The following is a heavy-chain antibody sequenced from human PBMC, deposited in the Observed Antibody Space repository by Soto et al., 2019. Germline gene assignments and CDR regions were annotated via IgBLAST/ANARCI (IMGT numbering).Heavy chain of an antibody. CDR3: AREGRSEGYYDYIWGSYPPPHYFDY. V-gene: IGHV3-11*01. CDR1: GFTFSDYY. D-gene: IGHD3-16*02. J-gene: IGHJ4*02. Sequence: GGSLRLSCAASGFTFSDYYMSWIRQAPGKGLEWVSYISSSGSTIYYADSVKGRFTISRDNAKNSLYLQMNSLRAEDTAVYYCAREGRSEGYYDYIWGSYPPPHYFDYWGQGTLVTVSS. CDR2: ISSSGSTI.